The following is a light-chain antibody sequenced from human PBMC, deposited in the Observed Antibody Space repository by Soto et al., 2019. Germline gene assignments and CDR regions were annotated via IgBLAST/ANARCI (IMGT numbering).Light chain of an antibody. V-gene: IGLV1-44*01. CDR3: ASWDESLNGQV. Sequence: QSVLTQPPSVSGTPGQSVTISCSGSSSNIGGQTVSWYQQLPGTAPNLLIYSGHQRPSVVPDRFSASKSGSSASLAISGLQAEDEGDYYCASWDESLNGQVFGGGTKVTVL. J-gene: IGLJ3*02. CDR1: SSNIGGQT. CDR2: SGH.